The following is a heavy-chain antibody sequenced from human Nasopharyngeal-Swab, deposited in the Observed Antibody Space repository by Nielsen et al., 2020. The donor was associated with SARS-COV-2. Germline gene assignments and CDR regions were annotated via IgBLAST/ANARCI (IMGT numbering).Heavy chain of an antibody. J-gene: IGHJ6*02. V-gene: IGHV4-34*01. CDR3: ASSPLWFGGPEHGMDV. D-gene: IGHD3-10*01. CDR2: INHSGST. Sequence: WIRQPPGKGLEWIGEINHSGSTNYNPSLKSRVTISVDTSKNQFSLKLSSVTAADTAVHYCASSPLWFGGPEHGMDVWGQGTTVTVSS.